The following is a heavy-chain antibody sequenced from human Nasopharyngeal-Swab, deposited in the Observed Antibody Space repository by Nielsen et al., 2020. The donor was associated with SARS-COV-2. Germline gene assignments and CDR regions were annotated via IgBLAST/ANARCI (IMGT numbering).Heavy chain of an antibody. Sequence: VRQMPGKGLEWVAVISYDGSNKYYADSVKGRFTISRDNSKNTLYLQMNSLRAEDTAVYYCAKGWELLGEGYYYMDVWGKGTTVTSP. CDR3: AKGWELLGEGYYYMDV. D-gene: IGHD1-26*01. J-gene: IGHJ6*03. CDR2: ISYDGSNK. V-gene: IGHV3-30*18.